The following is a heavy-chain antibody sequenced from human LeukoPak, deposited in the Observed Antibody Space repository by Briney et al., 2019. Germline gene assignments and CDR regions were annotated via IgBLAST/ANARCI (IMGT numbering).Heavy chain of an antibody. J-gene: IGHJ4*02. CDR3: ARVDTVMAYYFDL. CDR2: IYSGGTT. D-gene: IGHD5-18*01. CDR1: GFTFSNFA. V-gene: IGHV3-53*04. Sequence: GGSLRLSCTASGFTFSNFAMSWVRQAPGKGLEWVSTIYSGGTTYYADSVMGRFTISRHNSRNTLYLQMNSLRAEDTAVYYCARVDTVMAYYFDLWGQGTLVTVSS.